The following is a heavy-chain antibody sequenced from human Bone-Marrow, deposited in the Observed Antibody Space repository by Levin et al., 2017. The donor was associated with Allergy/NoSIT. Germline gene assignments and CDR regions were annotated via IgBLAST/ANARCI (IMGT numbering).Heavy chain of an antibody. D-gene: IGHD3-9*01. CDR3: ARVLLGYFDWYPIEPYFDY. J-gene: IGHJ4*02. V-gene: IGHV1-2*02. CDR2: INPNSGGT. Sequence: ASVKVSCKASGYTFTGYYMHWVRQAPGQGLEWMGWINPNSGGTNYAQKFQGRVTMTRDTSISTAYMELSRLRSDDTAVYYCARVLLGYFDWYPIEPYFDYWGQGTLVTVSS. CDR1: GYTFTGYY.